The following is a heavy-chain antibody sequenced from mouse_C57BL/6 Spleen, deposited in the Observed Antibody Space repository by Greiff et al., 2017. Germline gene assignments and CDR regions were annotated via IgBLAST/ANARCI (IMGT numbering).Heavy chain of an antibody. V-gene: IGHV1-82*01. D-gene: IGHD2-4*01. CDR3: ATSGDYDGFDY. CDR2: IYPGAGDT. Sequence: VQLQQSGPELVKPGASVKISCKASGYAFSSSWMNWVKQRPGKGLEWIGRIYPGAGDTNYSGKFQGKATLTADKSSSTAYMQRSSLTSEDSVVYFCATSGDYDGFDYWGQGTTLTVSS. J-gene: IGHJ2*01. CDR1: GYAFSSSW.